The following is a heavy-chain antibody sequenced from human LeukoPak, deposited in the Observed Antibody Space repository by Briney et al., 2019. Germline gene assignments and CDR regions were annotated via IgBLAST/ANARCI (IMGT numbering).Heavy chain of an antibody. CDR3: ARARYGYCSSTSCYPSSGYYYYMDV. Sequence: GGSLRLSCAASGFTLSNYGIHWVRQAPGKGLEWVAFIRYDGSNKYYADSVKGRFTISRDISKNTVYLQMNSLRAEDTAVYYCARARYGYCSSTSCYPSSGYYYYMDVWGKGTTVTVSS. D-gene: IGHD2-2*03. V-gene: IGHV3-30*02. J-gene: IGHJ6*03. CDR2: IRYDGSNK. CDR1: GFTLSNYG.